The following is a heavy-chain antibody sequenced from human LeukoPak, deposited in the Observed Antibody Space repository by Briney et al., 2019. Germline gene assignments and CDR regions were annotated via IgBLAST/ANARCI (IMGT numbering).Heavy chain of an antibody. D-gene: IGHD6-25*01. CDR3: ARLFMQRLAVYWYFDL. Sequence: GGSLRLSCAASGFTFSNYWMTWVRQAPGKGLEWVANIKHDETEKYFMDSVKGRFTISRDNAENSLYLHMNGLRADDTAVYYCARLFMQRLAVYWYFDLWGRGTLVTVSS. CDR2: IKHDETEK. V-gene: IGHV3-7*01. CDR1: GFTFSNYW. J-gene: IGHJ2*01.